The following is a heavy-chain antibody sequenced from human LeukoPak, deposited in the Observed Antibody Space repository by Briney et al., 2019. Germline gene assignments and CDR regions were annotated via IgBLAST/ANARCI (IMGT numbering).Heavy chain of an antibody. CDR3: ARDRGGWDGLDYYYGMDV. Sequence: GGSLRLSCAASGFTFSSYWMHWVRQAPGKGLVWVSRINSDGSTTNYADSVKGRFTTSRDNAKNSLYLQMNSLRAEDTAVYYCARDRGGWDGLDYYYGMDVWGKGTTVTVSS. CDR1: GFTFSSYW. D-gene: IGHD6-19*01. V-gene: IGHV3-74*01. J-gene: IGHJ6*04. CDR2: INSDGSTT.